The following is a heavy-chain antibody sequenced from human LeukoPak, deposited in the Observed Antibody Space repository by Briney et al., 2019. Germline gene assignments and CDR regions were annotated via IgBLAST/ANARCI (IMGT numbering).Heavy chain of an antibody. CDR1: GDSVSINSAA. Sequence: SQTLSLTCAISGDSVSINSAAWNWIRQSPSRGLEWLGRTFYRSKWYNDYIVSVESRININPDTSKDQFSLQLKSVTPEDTAMYYCAREEESIGWSFDYWGQGILVTVSS. V-gene: IGHV6-1*01. D-gene: IGHD6-19*01. CDR3: AREEESIGWSFDY. CDR2: TFYRSKWYN. J-gene: IGHJ4*02.